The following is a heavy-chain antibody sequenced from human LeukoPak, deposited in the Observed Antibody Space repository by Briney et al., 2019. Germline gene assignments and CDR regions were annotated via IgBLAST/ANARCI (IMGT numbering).Heavy chain of an antibody. J-gene: IGHJ4*02. V-gene: IGHV4-34*01. CDR1: GGSLSDYY. CDR2: INHSGTT. Sequence: PSETLSLTCAVYGGSLSDYYWSWIRQPPGKGLEWIGEINHSGTTNYSPSLKSRVSISVDTHKNQLSLKLNSVTAADAAMYYCASHYSSGSYRYTGSFDSWGQGMLVNVSS. CDR3: ASHYSSGSYRYTGSFDS. D-gene: IGHD3-16*02.